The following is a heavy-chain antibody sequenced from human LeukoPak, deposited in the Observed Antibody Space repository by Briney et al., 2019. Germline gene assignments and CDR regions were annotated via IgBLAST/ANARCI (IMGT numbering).Heavy chain of an antibody. CDR1: GGSISSYY. CDR3: ARGKFNWYFDL. CDR2: IYHSGST. Sequence: SETLSLTCTVSGGSISSYYWSWIRQPPGKGLEWIGYIYHSGSTYYNPSLKSRVTISVDRSKNQFSLKLSSVTAADTAVYYCARGKFNWYFDLWGRGTLVTVSS. J-gene: IGHJ2*01. V-gene: IGHV4-59*12.